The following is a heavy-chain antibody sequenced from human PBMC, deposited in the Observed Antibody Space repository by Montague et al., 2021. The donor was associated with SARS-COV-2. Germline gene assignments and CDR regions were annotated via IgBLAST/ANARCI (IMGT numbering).Heavy chain of an antibody. CDR2: IDWDDDK. D-gene: IGHD3-9*01. CDR1: GFSLSTSGMC. Sequence: PALVKPTQTLTLTCTFSGFSLSTSGMCVSWIRQPPGKALEWLARIDWDDDKYYSTSLKTKLTISKETSKNQVVLTMTNMDPADTATYYCARTHYDILPGYNFDRDGRDQGTTVTVS. CDR3: ARTHYDILPGYNFDRDG. V-gene: IGHV2-70*11. J-gene: IGHJ6*02.